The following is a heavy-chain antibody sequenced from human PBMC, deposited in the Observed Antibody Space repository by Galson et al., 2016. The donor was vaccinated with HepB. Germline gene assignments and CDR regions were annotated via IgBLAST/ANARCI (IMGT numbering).Heavy chain of an antibody. CDR3: ARITRDYDFWSGYQPPAEYFRYYGMDV. J-gene: IGHJ6*02. D-gene: IGHD3-3*01. Sequence: PALVKPTQTLTLTCTVSGFSLRNARRGVSWIRQPPGKALEWLAHIFSNDEKSYSTSLRNRLTISKDTSKRQVVLTMTNMDPVDTATYYCARITRDYDFWSGYQPPAEYFRYYGMDVWGQGTKVTVSS. V-gene: IGHV2-26*01. CDR2: IFSNDEK. CDR1: GFSLRNARRG.